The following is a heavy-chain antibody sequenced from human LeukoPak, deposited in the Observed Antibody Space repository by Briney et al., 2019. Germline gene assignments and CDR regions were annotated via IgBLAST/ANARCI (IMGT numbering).Heavy chain of an antibody. CDR2: ISGSADRT. CDR3: AKESPYGSGSRNYYFHY. CDR1: GFTFSSNA. V-gene: IGHV3-23*01. D-gene: IGHD3-10*01. Sequence: PGGSLRLSCAASGFTFSSNAMSWVRQAPGKGLEWVSAISGSADRTYYADSVKGRFTISGDNSKNTLYLQMNSLRPEDTAIYYCAKESPYGSGSRNYYFHYWGQGTLVTVSS. J-gene: IGHJ4*02.